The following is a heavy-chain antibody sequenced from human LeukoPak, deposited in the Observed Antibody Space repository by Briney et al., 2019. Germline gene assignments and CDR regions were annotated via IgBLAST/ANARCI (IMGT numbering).Heavy chain of an antibody. D-gene: IGHD6-19*01. CDR1: GLTVSSNY. Sequence: PGGSLRLSCAASGLTVSSNYMSWVRQAPGKGLEWVSVIYSGDNTYYADSVKGRFTISRDNSKNTLYLQMNSLRAEDTAVYYCARVVSSGWYYFDFWGQGTLVTVSS. V-gene: IGHV3-53*01. J-gene: IGHJ4*02. CDR2: IYSGDNT. CDR3: ARVVSSGWYYFDF.